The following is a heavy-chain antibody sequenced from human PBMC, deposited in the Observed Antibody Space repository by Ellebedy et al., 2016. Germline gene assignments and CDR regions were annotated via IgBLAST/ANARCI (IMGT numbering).Heavy chain of an antibody. CDR1: GFTFRSYA. CDR3: AKVYQLLRYYGMDV. V-gene: IGHV3-23*01. D-gene: IGHD2-2*01. Sequence: GESLKISXAASGFTFRSYAMSWVRQAPGKGLEWVSAISGSGGSTYYADSVKGRFTISRDNSKNTLYLQMNSLRAEDTAVYYCAKVYQLLRYYGMDVWGQGTTVTVSS. J-gene: IGHJ6*02. CDR2: ISGSGGST.